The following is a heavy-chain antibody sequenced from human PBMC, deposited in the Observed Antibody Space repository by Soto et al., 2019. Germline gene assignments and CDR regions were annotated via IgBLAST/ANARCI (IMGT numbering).Heavy chain of an antibody. V-gene: IGHV3-23*01. CDR2: ISGTGVNT. Sequence: PGGSLRLSCEASGFIFSSYAITWVRQAPGKGLEWVSTISGTGVNTYYADSVKGRFTVSRDNSKNTVWLQMNSLRAAGSSVYYCAKDSVHNLYRTSSLEDCFGPWGQGTLVTVSS. D-gene: IGHD6-6*01. CDR3: AKDSVHNLYRTSSLEDCFGP. CDR1: GFIFSSYA. J-gene: IGHJ5*02.